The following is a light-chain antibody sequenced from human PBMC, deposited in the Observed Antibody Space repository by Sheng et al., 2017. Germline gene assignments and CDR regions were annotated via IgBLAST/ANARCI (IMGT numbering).Light chain of an antibody. Sequence: IQLTQSPSSLSASVGDRVTITCRASQGIGNYLAWYQQIPGKAPKLLIYQASTLESGVPSRFSGSGSGTEFTLTISGLQPDDFATYYCQQYINYWTFGQGTKVEIK. CDR3: QQYINYWT. CDR2: QAS. CDR1: QGIGNY. J-gene: IGKJ1*01. V-gene: IGKV1-9*01.